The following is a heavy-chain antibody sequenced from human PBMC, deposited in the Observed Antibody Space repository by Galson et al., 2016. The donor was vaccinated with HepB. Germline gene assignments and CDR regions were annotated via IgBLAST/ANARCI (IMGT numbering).Heavy chain of an antibody. CDR1: GYTFSNFD. CDR3: ARGGSQSGFEY. Sequence: SVKVSCKASGYTFSNFDINWVRQAIGHGLEWMGWMNPNGGNTGYAQRLQGRVTMTRNTSIGTAYLEVTRLTSEDTAVYYCARGGSQSGFEYWGQGTLVTVSS. CDR2: MNPNGGNT. J-gene: IGHJ4*02. D-gene: IGHD1-26*01. V-gene: IGHV1-8*01.